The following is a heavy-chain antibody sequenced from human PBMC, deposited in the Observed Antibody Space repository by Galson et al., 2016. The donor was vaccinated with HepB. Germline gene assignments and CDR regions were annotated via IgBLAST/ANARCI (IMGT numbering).Heavy chain of an antibody. V-gene: IGHV1-69*04. Sequence: SVKVSCKASGGTFSSYAISWVRQAPGQGLEWMGRIIPILGIANYAQKFQGRVTITADKSTSTAYMELSSLRSEDTAVYYCARATRTYYDFWSGYLGYYYGTDVWGQGTTVTVSS. J-gene: IGHJ6*02. CDR2: IIPILGIA. CDR3: ARATRTYYDFWSGYLGYYYGTDV. D-gene: IGHD3-3*01. CDR1: GGTFSSYA.